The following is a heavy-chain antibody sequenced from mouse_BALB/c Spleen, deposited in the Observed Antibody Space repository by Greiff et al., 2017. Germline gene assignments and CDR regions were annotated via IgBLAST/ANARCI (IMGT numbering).Heavy chain of an antibody. D-gene: IGHD1-2*01. CDR2: IDPANGNT. CDR1: GFNIKDTY. J-gene: IGHJ4*01. Sequence: EVKLMESGAELVKPGASVKLSCTASGFNIKDTYMHWVKQRPEQGLEWIGRIDPANGNTKYDPKFQGKATITADTSSNTAYLQLSSLTSEDTAVYYCARYSPLLRLRYYAMDYWGQGTSVTVSS. V-gene: IGHV14-3*02. CDR3: ARYSPLLRLRYYAMDY.